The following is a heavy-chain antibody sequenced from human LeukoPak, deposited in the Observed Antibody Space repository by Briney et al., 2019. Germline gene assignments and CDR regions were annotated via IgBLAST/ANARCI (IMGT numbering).Heavy chain of an antibody. D-gene: IGHD5-18*01. Sequence: GGSLRLSCAASGFTFSSYWMHWVRQAPGKGVVRVSRINGDGTSTTYADSVKGRFTIFRDNATNTLSLQMNSLRAEDTAVYYCARDSHGYPLDYWGQGTLVTVSS. CDR1: GFTFSSYW. V-gene: IGHV3-74*01. J-gene: IGHJ4*02. CDR2: INGDGTST. CDR3: ARDSHGYPLDY.